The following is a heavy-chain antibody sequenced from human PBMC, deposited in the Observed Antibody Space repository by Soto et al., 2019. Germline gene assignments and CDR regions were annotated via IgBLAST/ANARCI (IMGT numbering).Heavy chain of an antibody. Sequence: GASVKVSCKVSGYTLTELSMHWVRQAPGKGLEWMGGFDPEDGETIYAQKFQGRVTMTEDTSTDTAYMELSSLRSEDTAVYYCATNPPPPLYCSGGSCYSDYYYYMDVWGKGTTVTVSS. J-gene: IGHJ6*03. D-gene: IGHD2-15*01. CDR2: FDPEDGET. CDR1: GYTLTELS. CDR3: ATNPPPPLYCSGGSCYSDYYYYMDV. V-gene: IGHV1-24*01.